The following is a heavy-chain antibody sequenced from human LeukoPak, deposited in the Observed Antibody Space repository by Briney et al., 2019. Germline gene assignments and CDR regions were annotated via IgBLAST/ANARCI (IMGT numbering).Heavy chain of an antibody. J-gene: IGHJ4*02. CDR3: ARGPTLDYDILIGYYRFDY. CDR2: IGHSGIT. Sequence: SESLSLTCAVYGGSFSGYYWSWIREPPGNRREWVGGIGHSGITKYNPSLKSRVTISLETSKNQFSLKLSSVTAADTAVYYCARGPTLDYDILIGYYRFDYWGQGTLVTVSS. CDR1: GGSFSGYY. D-gene: IGHD3-9*01. V-gene: IGHV4-34*01.